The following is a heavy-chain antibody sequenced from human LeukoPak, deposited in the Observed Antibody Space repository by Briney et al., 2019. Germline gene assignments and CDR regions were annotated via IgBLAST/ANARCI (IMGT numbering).Heavy chain of an antibody. V-gene: IGHV3-73*01. CDR1: GFTFSGSA. Sequence: GGSLRLSCAASGFTFSGSAMHWVRQASGKGLEWVGRIRSKANSYATAYAASVKGRFTISRDDSMNTAYLQMSSLKTEDTAVYYCTTNYYGSSDSNTYFDYWGQGTPVTVSS. J-gene: IGHJ4*02. CDR3: TTNYYGSSDSNTYFDY. D-gene: IGHD3-22*01. CDR2: IRSKANSYAT.